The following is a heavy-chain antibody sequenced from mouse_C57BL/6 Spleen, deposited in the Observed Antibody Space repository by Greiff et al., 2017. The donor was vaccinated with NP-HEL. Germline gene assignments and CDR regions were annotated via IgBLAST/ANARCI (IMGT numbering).Heavy chain of an antibody. CDR3: ARPGKEYYFDY. CDR2: ISSGSSTI. Sequence: VQLKESGGGLVKPGGSLKLSCAASGFTFSDYGMHWVRQAPEKGLEWVAYISSGSSTIYYADTVKGRFTISRDNAKNTLFLQMTSLRSEDTAMYYCARPGKEYYFDYWGQGTTLTVSS. V-gene: IGHV5-17*01. CDR1: GFTFSDYG. J-gene: IGHJ2*01. D-gene: IGHD1-1*01.